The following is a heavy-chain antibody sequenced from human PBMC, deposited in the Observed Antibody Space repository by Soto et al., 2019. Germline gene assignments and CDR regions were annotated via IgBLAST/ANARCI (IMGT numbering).Heavy chain of an antibody. J-gene: IGHJ6*02. CDR1: GYSFTSYW. D-gene: IGHD6-6*01. CDR2: IYPGDSDT. CDR3: ARHVPPYSSSEPYYYGMDV. Sequence: GESLKISCKGSGYSFTSYWIGWVRQMPGKGLEWMGIIYPGDSDTRYSPSFQGQVTISADKSISTAYLQWSSLKASDTAMYYYARHVPPYSSSEPYYYGMDVWGQGTTVTVSS. V-gene: IGHV5-51*01.